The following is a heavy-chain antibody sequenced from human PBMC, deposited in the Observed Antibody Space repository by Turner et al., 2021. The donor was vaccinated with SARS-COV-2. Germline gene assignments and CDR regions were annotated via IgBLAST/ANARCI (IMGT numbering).Heavy chain of an antibody. Sequence: QVQLVQSGAEVKKPGASVKVTCKAPGYTFTSYGISWVRQATGQGLEWMGWINAYNGNTNYAQKLQGRDTMTTDTSTSTAYMELRSLRSDDTAVYYCAIEGSDYYDSSGLLDYWGQGTLVTVSS. V-gene: IGHV1-18*01. D-gene: IGHD3-22*01. CDR2: INAYNGNT. CDR3: AIEGSDYYDSSGLLDY. CDR1: GYTFTSYG. J-gene: IGHJ4*02.